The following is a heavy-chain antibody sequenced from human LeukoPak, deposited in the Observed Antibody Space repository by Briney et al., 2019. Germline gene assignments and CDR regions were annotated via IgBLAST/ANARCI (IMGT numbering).Heavy chain of an antibody. CDR3: ARTQFFDY. V-gene: IGHV3-74*01. CDR2: INSDGSST. Sequence: PGGSLRLSCAASGFTFSDYWMHWVRQAPGKVLVWVSRINSDGSSTTYADSVKGRFTISRDNAKNTLYLQMNSLRAEDTAVYYCARTQFFDYWGQGTLVTVSS. CDR1: GFTFSDYW. D-gene: IGHD5-24*01. J-gene: IGHJ4*02.